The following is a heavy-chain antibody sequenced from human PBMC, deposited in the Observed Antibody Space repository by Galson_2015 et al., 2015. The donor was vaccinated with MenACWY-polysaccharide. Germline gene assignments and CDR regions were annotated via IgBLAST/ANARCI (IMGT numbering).Heavy chain of an antibody. CDR3: ARDTRATIFMMDWYFDL. D-gene: IGHD1-26*01. CDR1: GGTFSSYA. Sequence: SVKVSCKASGGTFSSYAISWVRQAPGQGLEWMGGIIPIFGTANYAQKFQGRVTITADESTSTAYMELSSLRSEDTAVYYCARDTRATIFMMDWYFDLWGRGTLVTVSS. V-gene: IGHV1-69*13. J-gene: IGHJ2*01. CDR2: IIPIFGTA.